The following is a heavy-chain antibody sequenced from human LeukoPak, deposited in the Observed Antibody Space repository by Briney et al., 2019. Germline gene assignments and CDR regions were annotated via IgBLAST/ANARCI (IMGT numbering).Heavy chain of an antibody. CDR1: GYTFTGYY. CDR2: INAGNGNT. Sequence: ASVKVSCKASGYTFTGYYMHWVRQAPGQGLEWMGWINAGNGNTQYSQEFQGRVTITRDTSASTAYMEVRSLRSEDMAVYYCTRGETPGSYYRSWGQGTLVTVSS. D-gene: IGHD3-10*01. CDR3: TRGETPGSYYRS. J-gene: IGHJ5*02. V-gene: IGHV1-3*03.